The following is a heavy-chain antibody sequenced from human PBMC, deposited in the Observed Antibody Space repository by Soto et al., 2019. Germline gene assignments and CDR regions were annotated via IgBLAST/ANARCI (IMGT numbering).Heavy chain of an antibody. CDR3: ARDSPLFCSGSPPTIAHFDC. V-gene: IGHV4-4*02. CDR1: GGSISSSNW. D-gene: IGHD3-10*02. J-gene: IGHJ4*02. Sequence: QVQLQESGPGLVEPSGTLSLTCAVSGGSISSSNWWSWVRQPPGKGLEWIGEIYHGGSTNYNPSLKSRLNISGDKSKNPFSLKLNSVTAADTAGYYCARDSPLFCSGSPPTIAHFDCWGQGTLVTVSS. CDR2: IYHGGST.